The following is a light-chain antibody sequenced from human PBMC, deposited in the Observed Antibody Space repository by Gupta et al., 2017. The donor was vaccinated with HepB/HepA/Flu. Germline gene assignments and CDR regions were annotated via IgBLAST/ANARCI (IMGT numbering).Light chain of an antibody. Sequence: DVQMTQSPSSVSASIGDTVTITCRASEGVSGWLAWYQQKPGKAPKLLISSAFTLQSGVPSRISGPASVTDFALTITMLQPDAYPTYFFQQAKEFGYTF. CDR1: EGVSGW. CDR3: QQAKEFGYT. CDR2: SAF. V-gene: IGKV1-12*01. J-gene: IGKJ5*01.